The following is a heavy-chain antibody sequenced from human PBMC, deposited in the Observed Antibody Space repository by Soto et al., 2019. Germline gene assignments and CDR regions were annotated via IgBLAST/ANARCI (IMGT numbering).Heavy chain of an antibody. CDR3: TREHVVMLFRRGQRGSLHN. CDR1: GFSFSSYT. V-gene: IGHV3-21*01. D-gene: IGHD3-10*01. CDR2: ITSGSDYI. J-gene: IGHJ4*02. Sequence: GGSLRLSCAASGFSFSSYTMNWVRQAPGKGLEWVAFITSGSDYIYYADSVKGRFTISRDDANNSLFLQMSSLRAEDTAVYYCTREHVVMLFRRGQRGSLHNWSQGILVTVCS.